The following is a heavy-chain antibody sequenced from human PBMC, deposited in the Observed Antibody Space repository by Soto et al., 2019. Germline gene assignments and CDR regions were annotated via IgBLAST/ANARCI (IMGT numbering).Heavy chain of an antibody. CDR3: ARHGQWLANGVY. CDR2: LYYSGGT. CDR1: GDSISSGIYY. J-gene: IGHJ4*01. D-gene: IGHD6-19*01. Sequence: QLQLQESGPGRVKPSETLSLTCTVSGDSISSGIYYWGWIRQPPGKGLEWIGSLYYSGGTHYNPSLKSRVTISVDTSKNQLSLKLSSVTAADTAVYYCARHGQWLANGVYWGHGTLVTVSS. V-gene: IGHV4-39*01.